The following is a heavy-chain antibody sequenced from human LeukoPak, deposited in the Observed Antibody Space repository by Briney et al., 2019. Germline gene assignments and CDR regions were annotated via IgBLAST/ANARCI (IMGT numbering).Heavy chain of an antibody. Sequence: GGSLRLSCAASGFTFSSYEMNWVRQAPGKGLEWVSYISSSGSTIYYADSVKGRFTISRDNAKNSLYLQMNSLRAEDTAVYYCARGEKLGFCSSSSCYVGGLDYWGQGTLVTVSS. CDR2: ISSSGSTI. J-gene: IGHJ4*02. CDR1: GFTFSSYE. V-gene: IGHV3-48*03. CDR3: ARGEKLGFCSSSSCYVGGLDY. D-gene: IGHD2-2*01.